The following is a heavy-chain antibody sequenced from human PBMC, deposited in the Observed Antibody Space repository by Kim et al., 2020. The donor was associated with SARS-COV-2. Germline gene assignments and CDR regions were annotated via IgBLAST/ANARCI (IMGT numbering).Heavy chain of an antibody. CDR3: AKYGAYCGGDCYSDEYYFDY. Sequence: SETLSLTCTVSGGSISSYYWSWIRQPPGKGLEWIGYIYYSGSTNYNPSLKSRVTISVDTSKNQFSLKLSSVTAADTAVYYCAKYGAYCGGDCYSDEYYFDYWGQGTLSPSPQ. D-gene: IGHD2-21*02. CDR2: IYYSGST. V-gene: IGHV4-59*01. J-gene: IGHJ4*02. CDR1: GGSISSYY.